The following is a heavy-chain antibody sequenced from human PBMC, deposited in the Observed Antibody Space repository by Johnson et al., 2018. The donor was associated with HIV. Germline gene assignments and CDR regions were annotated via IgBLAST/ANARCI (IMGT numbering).Heavy chain of an antibody. CDR3: ARDSETSITMIVVVITGAFDI. Sequence: QVQLVESGGGVIQPGGSLRLSCAASGFTFSDYYMSWIRQAPGKGLEWVSYISSSGSTIYYADSVKGRFTISRDNSKNTLYLQMNSLRAEDTAVYYCARDSETSITMIVVVITGAFDIWGQGTMVTVSS. CDR1: GFTFSDYY. J-gene: IGHJ3*02. D-gene: IGHD3-22*01. V-gene: IGHV3-11*04. CDR2: ISSSGSTI.